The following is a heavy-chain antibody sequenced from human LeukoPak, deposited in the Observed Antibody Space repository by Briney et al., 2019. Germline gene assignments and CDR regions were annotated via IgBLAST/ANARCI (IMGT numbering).Heavy chain of an antibody. CDR3: AKDLGPTLLTRFDS. CDR1: GFNLSSYA. D-gene: IGHD3-10*01. CDR2: IRGNGLST. J-gene: IGHJ4*02. V-gene: IGHV3-23*01. Sequence: GGSLRLSCAASGFNLSSYAMTWVHQAPGMGLEWVSGIRGNGLSTYYADSVKGRFTISRDSSQNTLYLQLNSLRTEDTAVYYCAKDLGPTLLTRFDSWGQGTLVAVSS.